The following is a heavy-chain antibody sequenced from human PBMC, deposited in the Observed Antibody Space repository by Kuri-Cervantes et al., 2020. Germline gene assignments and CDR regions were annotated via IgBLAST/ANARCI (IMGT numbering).Heavy chain of an antibody. D-gene: IGHD5-12*01. Sequence: SETLSLTCTVSGGSISSGGYYWSWIRQHPGKGLEWIGYIYYSGSTYYNPSLKSRVTISVDTSKNQFSLKLSSVTTADTAVYYCVRGIVATITLGWFDPWGQGTLVTVSS. CDR2: IYYSGST. V-gene: IGHV4-31*03. J-gene: IGHJ5*02. CDR3: VRGIVATITLGWFDP. CDR1: GGSISSGGYY.